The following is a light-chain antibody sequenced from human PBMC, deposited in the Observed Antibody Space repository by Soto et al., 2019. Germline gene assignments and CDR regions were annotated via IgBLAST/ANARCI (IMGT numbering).Light chain of an antibody. V-gene: IGKV3-15*01. Sequence: EIVMTQSPATLSVSPGERATLSCRASQSVSSNLAWYQQKPGQAPRLLIYGASTRATGIPARFSGSGSGTGFTFTISSLHFEDFAVYYCQHYNNWLPGLTFGGGTKVDIK. CDR3: QHYNNWLPGLT. CDR2: GAS. J-gene: IGKJ4*01. CDR1: QSVSSN.